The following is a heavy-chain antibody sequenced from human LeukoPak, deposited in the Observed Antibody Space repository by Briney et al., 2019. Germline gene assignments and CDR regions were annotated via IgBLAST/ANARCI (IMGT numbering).Heavy chain of an antibody. V-gene: IGHV4-31*03. J-gene: IGHJ5*02. CDR3: ARGYGDYSENWFDP. CDR1: GGSISSGGYY. D-gene: IGHD4-17*01. Sequence: TSETLSLTCTVSGGSISSGGYYWSWIRQHPGKGLEWIGYIYYSGSTYYNPSLKSRVTISVDTSKNQFSLKLSSVTAADTAVYYRARGYGDYSENWFDPWGQGTLVTVSS. CDR2: IYYSGST.